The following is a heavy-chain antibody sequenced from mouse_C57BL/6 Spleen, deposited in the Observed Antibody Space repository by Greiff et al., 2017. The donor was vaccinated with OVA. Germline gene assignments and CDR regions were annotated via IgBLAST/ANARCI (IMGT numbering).Heavy chain of an antibody. CDR1: GYTFTNYW. V-gene: IGHV1-63*01. CDR3: ARLGYGIYFDY. J-gene: IGHJ2*01. CDR2: IYPGGGYT. Sequence: QVQLQQQSGAELVRPGTSVKMSCKASGYTFTNYWIGWAKQRPGHGLEWIGDIYPGGGYTNYNEKFKGKATLTADKSSSTAYMQFSSLTSEDSAIYYCARLGYGIYFDYWGQGTTLTVSS. D-gene: IGHD2-1*01.